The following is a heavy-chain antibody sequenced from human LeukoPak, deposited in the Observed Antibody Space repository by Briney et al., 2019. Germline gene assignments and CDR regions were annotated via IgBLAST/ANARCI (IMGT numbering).Heavy chain of an antibody. J-gene: IGHJ6*02. Sequence: PGGSLTLSCAASGFTFRRYGMHWLRQAPGKGLEWVAVISYDGSNKYYAGSVKGRLTISRENSKHTLYLQMNSLRAEDTAVYYCAKVPGDIVVVVAATLPNYYGMDVWGQGTTVTVSS. CDR1: GFTFRRYG. D-gene: IGHD2-15*01. CDR2: ISYDGSNK. CDR3: AKVPGDIVVVVAATLPNYYGMDV. V-gene: IGHV3-30*18.